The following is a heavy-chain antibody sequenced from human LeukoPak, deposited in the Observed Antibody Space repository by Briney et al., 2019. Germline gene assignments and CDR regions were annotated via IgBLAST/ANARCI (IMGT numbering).Heavy chain of an antibody. Sequence: ASVKVSCKASGYTFTSYGISWVRQAPGQGLEWMGWISAYNGNRNYAQKLQGRVTMTTDTSTSTAYMELRSLRSDDPAVYYCARVEDVDTAMALTIHFDYWGQGTLVTVSS. J-gene: IGHJ4*02. CDR2: ISAYNGNR. D-gene: IGHD5-18*01. V-gene: IGHV1-18*04. CDR3: ARVEDVDTAMALTIHFDY. CDR1: GYTFTSYG.